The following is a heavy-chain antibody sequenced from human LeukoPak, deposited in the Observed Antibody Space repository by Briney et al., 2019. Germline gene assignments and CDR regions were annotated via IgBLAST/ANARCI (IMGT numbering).Heavy chain of an antibody. Sequence: PSETLSLTCAVYGGSFSGYYWRWIHQPPGKGLEWIGEINHSGSTNYNPSLKSRVTISVDTSKNQFSLKLSSVTAADTAVYYCARVVQLLYHWFDPWGQGTLVTVSS. D-gene: IGHD2-2*02. CDR2: INHSGST. CDR1: GGSFSGYY. V-gene: IGHV4-34*01. J-gene: IGHJ5*02. CDR3: ARVVQLLYHWFDP.